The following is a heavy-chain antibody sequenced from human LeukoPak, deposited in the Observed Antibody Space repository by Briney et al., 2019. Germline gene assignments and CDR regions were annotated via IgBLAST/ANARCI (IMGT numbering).Heavy chain of an antibody. CDR1: GGSISSGGYC. D-gene: IGHD3-22*01. J-gene: IGHJ4*02. CDR2: IYASGST. Sequence: TLSLTCTVSGGSISSGGYCWSWIRQPAGRGLEWIGRIYASGSTNYNPSLKSRVTMSVDTSKNEFSLKLSSVTAADTAVYYCARDDTSRAYDNWGQGTLVTVSS. CDR3: ARDDTSRAYDN. V-gene: IGHV4-61*02.